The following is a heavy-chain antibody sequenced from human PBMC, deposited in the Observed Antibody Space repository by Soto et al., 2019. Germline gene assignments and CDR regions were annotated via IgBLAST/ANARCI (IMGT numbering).Heavy chain of an antibody. D-gene: IGHD4-17*01. CDR3: ARAGRGDHNTYYYYYMDV. J-gene: IGHJ6*03. V-gene: IGHV4-4*02. Sequence: QVQLQESGPGLVKPSGTLSLTCAVSSGSISSSNWWSWVRQPPGKGLEWIGEIYHSGSTNYNPSLKSRVTISVDKSKNQCSLKLSSVTAADTAVYYCARAGRGDHNTYYYYYMDVWGKGTTVTVSS. CDR2: IYHSGST. CDR1: SGSISSSNW.